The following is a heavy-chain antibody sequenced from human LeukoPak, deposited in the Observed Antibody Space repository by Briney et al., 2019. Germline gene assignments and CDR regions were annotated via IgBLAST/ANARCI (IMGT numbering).Heavy chain of an antibody. CDR1: GFTFSTYA. D-gene: IGHD3-3*01. CDR2: MSSGGSYI. V-gene: IGHV3-21*06. CDR3: ARDRPTGSSRVFVVQ. J-gene: IGHJ4*02. Sequence: GGSLRLSCTASGFTFSTYAMTWVRLAPGKGLEWISSMSSGGSYIYYSDSVRGRFTISRDNAKSSLYLVMNSLRAEDTAIYYCARDRPTGSSRVFVVQWGQGTLVTVSS.